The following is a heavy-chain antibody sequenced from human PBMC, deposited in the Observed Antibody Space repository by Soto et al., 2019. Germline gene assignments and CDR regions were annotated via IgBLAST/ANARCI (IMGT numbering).Heavy chain of an antibody. D-gene: IGHD6-13*01. CDR1: GYTFTSYG. CDR3: ARDLSSSWSDTGNYYYYYGMDV. V-gene: IGHV1-18*01. J-gene: IGHJ6*02. CDR2: ISAYNGNT. Sequence: ASVKVSCKASGYTFTSYGISWVRQAPGQGLEWMGWISAYNGNTNYAQKLQGRVTMTTDTSTSTAYMELRSLRSDDTAVYYCARDLSSSWSDTGNYYYYYGMDVWGQGTTVTVSS.